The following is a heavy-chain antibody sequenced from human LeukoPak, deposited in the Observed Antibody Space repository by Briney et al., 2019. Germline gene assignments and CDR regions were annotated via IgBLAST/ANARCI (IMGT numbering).Heavy chain of an antibody. CDR2: INTDGSTT. J-gene: IGHJ6*02. Sequence: GGSLRLSCAASGFTFSTYWMHWVRQTPGKGLVWVSRINTDGSTTNYADSVKGRFTISRDNAKNSLYLQMSSLRAEDAAVYYCAREGGYQYYYAMDVWGQGTTVTVSS. D-gene: IGHD3-16*01. CDR3: AREGGYQYYYAMDV. CDR1: GFTFSTYW. V-gene: IGHV3-74*01.